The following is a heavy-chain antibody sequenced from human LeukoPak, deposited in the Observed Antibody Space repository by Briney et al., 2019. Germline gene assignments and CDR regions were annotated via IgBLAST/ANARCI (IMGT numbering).Heavy chain of an antibody. J-gene: IGHJ4*02. CDR1: GYTFTGYY. V-gene: IGHV1-2*02. Sequence: ASVKVSCKASGYTFTGYYMHWVRPAPGQGLEWMGWINPNSGGTNYAQKFQGRVTMTRDTSISTAYMELSRLRSDDTAVYYCARVLRLWSGFVDYWGQGTLVTVSS. D-gene: IGHD3-3*01. CDR2: INPNSGGT. CDR3: ARVLRLWSGFVDY.